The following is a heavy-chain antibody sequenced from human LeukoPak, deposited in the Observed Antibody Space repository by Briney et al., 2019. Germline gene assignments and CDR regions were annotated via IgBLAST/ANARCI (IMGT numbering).Heavy chain of an antibody. J-gene: IGHJ5*02. Sequence: GSLRLSCAASGFTFSSYGMHWVRQPPGKGLEWIGNFYYSGSTYYNPSLKSRVTISVDTSKNQFSLKLSSVTAADTAIYYCARQGYYSDPWGQGTLVTVSS. CDR2: FYYSGST. V-gene: IGHV4-59*04. CDR3: ARQGYYSDP. D-gene: IGHD2-15*01. CDR1: GFTFSSYG.